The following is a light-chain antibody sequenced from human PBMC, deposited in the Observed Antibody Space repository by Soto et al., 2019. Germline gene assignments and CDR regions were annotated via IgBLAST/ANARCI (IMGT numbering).Light chain of an antibody. CDR3: QQYNTYSFT. CDR2: DAS. J-gene: IGKJ3*01. V-gene: IGKV1-5*01. CDR1: QSISGW. Sequence: DIQMTQSPSTLSASIGDRVTITCRASQSISGWLAWYQQKPGKAPKLLIFDASSLEGGVPSRFSGSGSGTEFILTISSLQPDDFATYYCQQYNTYSFTLVPGTKVDIK.